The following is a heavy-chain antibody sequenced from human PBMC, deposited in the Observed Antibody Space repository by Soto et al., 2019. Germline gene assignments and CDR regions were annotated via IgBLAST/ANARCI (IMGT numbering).Heavy chain of an antibody. V-gene: IGHV2-5*01. J-gene: IGHJ4*02. D-gene: IGHD5-12*01. Sequence: QTLTLTCTFSGFSFTTAGVAVGWIRQTPGGALEWLTLIYYNDDRRFSPSLKTRLTITGDTSKNQVVLSLTNVDPGDTATYFCAHSDGGYEIIYFDFWGQGIPVTVSS. CDR2: IYYNDDR. CDR1: GFSFTTAGVA. CDR3: AHSDGGYEIIYFDF.